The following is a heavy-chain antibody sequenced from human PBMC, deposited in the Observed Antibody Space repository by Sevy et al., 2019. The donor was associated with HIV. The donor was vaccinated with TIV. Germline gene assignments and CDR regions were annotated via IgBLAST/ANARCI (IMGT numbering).Heavy chain of an antibody. Sequence: ASVKVSCKASGYTFTSYGISWVRQAPGQGLEWMGWISAYNGNTNYAQKLQGRVTMTTDTSTSTAYMELRSLRSDDTAVYYCARDRSSGSYYYYYYMHVWGKGTTVTVSS. CDR3: ARDRSSGSYYYYYYMHV. D-gene: IGHD6-19*01. J-gene: IGHJ6*03. CDR2: ISAYNGNT. V-gene: IGHV1-18*04. CDR1: GYTFTSYG.